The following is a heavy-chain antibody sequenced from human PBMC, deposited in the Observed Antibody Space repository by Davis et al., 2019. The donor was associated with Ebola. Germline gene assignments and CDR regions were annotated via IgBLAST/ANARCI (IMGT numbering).Heavy chain of an antibody. V-gene: IGHV3-7*03. CDR3: ARELAWRELPNTRGYLDP. D-gene: IGHD1-26*01. Sequence: GESLKISCAASGFTFSSYWMSWVRQAPGKGLEWVANIKQAGSEKYYVDSVKGRFTISRDNAKNSLYLQMNSLRAEDTAVYYCARELAWRELPNTRGYLDPWGQGTLVTVSS. CDR2: IKQAGSEK. CDR1: GFTFSSYW. J-gene: IGHJ5*02.